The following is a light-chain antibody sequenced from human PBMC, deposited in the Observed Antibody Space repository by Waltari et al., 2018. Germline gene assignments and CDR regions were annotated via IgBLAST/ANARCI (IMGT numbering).Light chain of an antibody. J-gene: IGLJ2*01. Sequence: QSALPQPRSVSGSPGQSVTIPCTGTSSDVGGYNYVSWYQHHPGKAPKLIIYDVSKRPSGVPDRFSGSKSGNTASLTISGLQAEDEADYYCCSYAGSYTFVVFGGGTKVTVL. CDR3: CSYAGSYTFVV. V-gene: IGLV2-11*01. CDR2: DVS. CDR1: SSDVGGYNY.